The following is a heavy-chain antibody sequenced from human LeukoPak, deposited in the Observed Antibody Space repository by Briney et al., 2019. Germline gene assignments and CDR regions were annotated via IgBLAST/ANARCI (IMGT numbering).Heavy chain of an antibody. CDR3: ARARIAARPEGFGY. V-gene: IGHV4-34*01. CDR2: INHSGST. J-gene: IGHJ4*02. CDR1: GGSFSGYY. D-gene: IGHD6-6*01. Sequence: PSETLSLTCAVYGGSFSGYYWSWIRQPPGKGLEWIGEINHSGSTNYNPSLKSRVTISVDTSKNQFSLKLSSVTAADTAVYYCARARIAARPEGFGYWGQGTLVTVSS.